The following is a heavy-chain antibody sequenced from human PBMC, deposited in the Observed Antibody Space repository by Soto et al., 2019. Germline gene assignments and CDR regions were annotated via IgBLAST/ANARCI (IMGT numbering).Heavy chain of an antibody. Sequence: QVQLVQSGAEVKKPGSSVKVSCKASGGTFSSYSINWVRQAPGQGLEWMGEIIPIFGTANYAQKFQGRDTITADESTSTAYMELSSLRSEGTAVYYCARDGGRHSGGIDYWGQGTLVTFSS. V-gene: IGHV1-69*01. CDR3: ARDGGRHSGGIDY. CDR1: GGTFSSYS. D-gene: IGHD1-26*01. J-gene: IGHJ4*02. CDR2: IIPIFGTA.